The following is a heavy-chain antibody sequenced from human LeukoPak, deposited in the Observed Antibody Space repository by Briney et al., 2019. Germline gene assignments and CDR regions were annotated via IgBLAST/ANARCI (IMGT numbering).Heavy chain of an antibody. Sequence: SETLSLTCAVYGGSFSGYYWSWIRQPPGKGLEWIGEINHSGSTNYNPSLKSRVTISVDTSKNQFSLKLSSVTAADTAVDYCAREKAAAGTRWPHSFDYWGQGTLVTVSS. CDR3: AREKAAAGTRWPHSFDY. J-gene: IGHJ4*02. CDR2: INHSGST. CDR1: GGSFSGYY. V-gene: IGHV4-34*01. D-gene: IGHD6-13*01.